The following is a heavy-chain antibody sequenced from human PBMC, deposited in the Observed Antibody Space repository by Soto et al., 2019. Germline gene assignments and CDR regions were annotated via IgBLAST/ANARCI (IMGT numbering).Heavy chain of an antibody. CDR1: GGTFSSYG. D-gene: IGHD6-13*01. V-gene: IGHV1-69*01. CDR3: ARPHGSSWYNWFDP. J-gene: IGHJ5*02. Sequence: QVLLVQSGAEVKKPGSSVKVSCKASGGTFSSYGISWVRQTPGRGLEWMGGIIPLFGTTNYAQKFRGRVTVTADESTSTVYMELRSLSFEDTAIYYCARPHGSSWYNWFDPWGQGTLVTVSS. CDR2: IIPLFGTT.